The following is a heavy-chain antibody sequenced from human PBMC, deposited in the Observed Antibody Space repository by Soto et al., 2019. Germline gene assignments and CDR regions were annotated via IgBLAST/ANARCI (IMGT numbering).Heavy chain of an antibody. CDR2: ISAYNGNT. D-gene: IGHD3-9*01. Sequence: ASVKVSCKASGYTFTSYGISWVRQAPGQGLEWMGWISAYNGNTNYAQKLQGRVTMTTDTSTSTAYMELRSLRSDDTAVYYCARDRLRYFDWLLSDAFDIWGQGTMVTVPS. J-gene: IGHJ3*02. CDR3: ARDRLRYFDWLLSDAFDI. CDR1: GYTFTSYG. V-gene: IGHV1-18*01.